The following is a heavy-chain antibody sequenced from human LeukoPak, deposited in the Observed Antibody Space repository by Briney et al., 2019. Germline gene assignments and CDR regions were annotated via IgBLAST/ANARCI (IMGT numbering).Heavy chain of an antibody. CDR3: ARGADSDTSGYIHSDY. D-gene: IGHD3-22*01. V-gene: IGHV1-8*03. CDR1: GYTFTSYD. J-gene: IGHJ4*02. Sequence: ASVKVSCKASGYTFTSYDINWVRQATGQGLEWMGWMNPNSGNTGYAQKFQGRVTITRNTSISTAYMELSSLRSEDTAVYYCARGADSDTSGYIHSDYWGQGTLVTVSS. CDR2: MNPNSGNT.